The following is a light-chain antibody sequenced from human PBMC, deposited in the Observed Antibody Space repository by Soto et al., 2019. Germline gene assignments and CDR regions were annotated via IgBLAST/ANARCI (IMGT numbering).Light chain of an antibody. J-gene: IGLJ1*01. CDR2: GVT. CDR1: ISDFVVYNY. V-gene: IGLV2-14*01. CDR3: SSHTLSSTLQV. Sequence: QSALTQPASGSGSPGQSITISCSGTISDFVVYNYVSWYQQHPGKAPKLILYGVTKRPSGVSNRFSGSKSGNTASLTISGLQAEDEADYYCSSHTLSSTLQVFGTGTKVTVL.